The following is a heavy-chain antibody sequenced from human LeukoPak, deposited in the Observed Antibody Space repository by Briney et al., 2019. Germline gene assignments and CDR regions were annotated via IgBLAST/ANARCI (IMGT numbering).Heavy chain of an antibody. Sequence: SETLSLTCTVSGGSISSYYWNWIRQPPGKGLEWIGYISYSGSTNYNPSLKSRVTISVDMSQNQLSLKLRSVTAADTAVYYCARGYDSSGYYFTHLDYWGQGTLVTVSS. V-gene: IGHV4-59*01. CDR1: GGSISSYY. CDR3: ARGYDSSGYYFTHLDY. CDR2: ISYSGST. J-gene: IGHJ4*02. D-gene: IGHD3-22*01.